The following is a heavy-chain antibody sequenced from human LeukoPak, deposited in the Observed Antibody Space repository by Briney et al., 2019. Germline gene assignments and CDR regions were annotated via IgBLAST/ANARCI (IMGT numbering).Heavy chain of an antibody. CDR3: ARERSGYEVDY. D-gene: IGHD5-12*01. Sequence: ASVKVSCKASGYTFTSYGISWVRQAPGQGLEWMGWISAYNSNTNYAQKLQGRVTMTTDTSTSTAFMELRSLRSDDTAVYYCARERSGYEVDYWGQGTLVTVSS. CDR2: ISAYNSNT. V-gene: IGHV1-18*01. CDR1: GYTFTSYG. J-gene: IGHJ4*02.